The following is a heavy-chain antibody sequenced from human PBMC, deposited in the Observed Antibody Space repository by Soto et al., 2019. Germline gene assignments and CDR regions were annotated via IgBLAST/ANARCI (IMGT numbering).Heavy chain of an antibody. J-gene: IGHJ3*02. CDR3: ARDHYGSGSYPNDVFAI. CDR2: INPNSGGT. D-gene: IGHD3-10*01. Sequence: ASVKVSCKASGYTFTGYYMHWVRQAPGQGLEWMGWINPNSGGTNYAQKFQGWVTMTRDTSISTAYMELSRLRSDDTAVYYCARDHYGSGSYPNDVFAIWGQGTLVTGSS. CDR1: GYTFTGYY. V-gene: IGHV1-2*04.